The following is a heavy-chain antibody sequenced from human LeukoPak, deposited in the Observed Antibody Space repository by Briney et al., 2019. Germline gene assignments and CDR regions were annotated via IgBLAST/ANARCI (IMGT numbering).Heavy chain of an antibody. CDR3: ARDQFLADI. V-gene: IGHV3-21*01. Sequence: PGGSLRLSCAASGFTFSSYSMNWVRQAPGKGLEWASSISGSSSYIYYADSVKGRFTISRDNAKKSLYLQMSSLRAEDTAVYYCARDQFLADIWGQGTMVTVSS. CDR2: ISGSSSYI. J-gene: IGHJ3*02. D-gene: IGHD3-3*01. CDR1: GFTFSSYS.